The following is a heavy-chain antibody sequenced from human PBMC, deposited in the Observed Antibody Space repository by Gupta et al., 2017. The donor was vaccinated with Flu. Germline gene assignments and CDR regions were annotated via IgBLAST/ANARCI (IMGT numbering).Heavy chain of an antibody. CDR3: ARAGARGYRDDY. CDR2: MNPNSGNT. Sequence: VRQATGQGLEWMGWMNPNSGNTGYAQKFQGRVTMTRNTSISTAYMELSSLRSEDTAVYYCARAGARGYRDDYWGQGTLVTVSS. D-gene: IGHD4-4*01. J-gene: IGHJ4*02. V-gene: IGHV1-8*01.